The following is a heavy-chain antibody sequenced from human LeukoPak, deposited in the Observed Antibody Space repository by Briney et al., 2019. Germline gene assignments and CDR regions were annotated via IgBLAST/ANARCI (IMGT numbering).Heavy chain of an antibody. V-gene: IGHV3-23*01. CDR3: SKDPAYYYYSSGYSGTFDF. CDR2: ITGSGGST. D-gene: IGHD3-22*01. CDR1: GFTFSRYA. Sequence: PGGSLRLSCAAYGFTFSRYAMSWVRQVPGKGLEWVSSITGSGGSTYYADSVKGRFTISRDNSKNTLYLQMNSLRAEDTAVYYCSKDPAYYYYSSGYSGTFDFWGQGTMVTFSS. J-gene: IGHJ3*01.